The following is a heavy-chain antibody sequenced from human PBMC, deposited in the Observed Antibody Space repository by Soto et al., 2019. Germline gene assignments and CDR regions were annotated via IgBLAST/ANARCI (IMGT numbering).Heavy chain of an antibody. V-gene: IGHV3-23*01. CDR3: ENATATDGGVLEC. Sequence: PVGSMRLSCAASGFICSSYDMSWVRQAPGKGLEWVSTILVDGRTFYVDSVKGRFTISRDSSQNTVYLQMNSLTAGDTALYYCENATATDGGVLECCGQGTTVTVSS. D-gene: IGHD3-16*01. J-gene: IGHJ6*02. CDR2: ILVDGRT. CDR1: GFICSSYD.